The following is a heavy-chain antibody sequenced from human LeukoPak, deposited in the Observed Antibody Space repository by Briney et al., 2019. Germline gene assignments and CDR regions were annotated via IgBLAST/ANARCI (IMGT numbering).Heavy chain of an antibody. D-gene: IGHD3-10*01. V-gene: IGHV3-30*04. CDR2: ISYDGSSK. Sequence: GGPLRLSCAASGFTFRTYAMHWVGQAPGKGREGVAVISYDGSSKYYADSVKGRITIARDNSKNTLYLQLNSLRAEDTAVYYCARAFEDGSGSYELDYWGQGSLVTVSS. CDR1: GFTFRTYA. CDR3: ARAFEDGSGSYELDY. J-gene: IGHJ4*02.